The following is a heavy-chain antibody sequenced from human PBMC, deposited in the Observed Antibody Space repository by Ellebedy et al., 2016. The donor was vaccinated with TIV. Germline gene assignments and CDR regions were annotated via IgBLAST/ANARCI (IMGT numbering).Heavy chain of an antibody. Sequence: GESLKISXQGSGYTFTDYWIGWVRQMPGKGLEWMGLIYPGSSDTTYSPSFQGRVTISVDKSITTAYLQWNSLKASDTAMYYCAKRDGDWGSWGQGTLVTVSS. CDR3: AKRDGDWGS. D-gene: IGHD2-21*01. CDR1: GYTFTDYW. CDR2: IYPGSSDT. V-gene: IGHV5-51*01. J-gene: IGHJ5*02.